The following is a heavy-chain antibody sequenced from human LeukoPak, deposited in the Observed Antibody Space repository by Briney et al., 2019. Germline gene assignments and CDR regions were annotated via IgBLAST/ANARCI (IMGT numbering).Heavy chain of an antibody. Sequence: SETLSLTCSVSGGSIRSYYWSWIRQPPGKGLEWIGEVNHSGTTNYNPSLKSRVTLSVDTSKNQFSLKLSSMTAADTAVYYCARGAYCSSINCYGFDYWGQGTQVTASS. CDR3: ARGAYCSSINCYGFDY. J-gene: IGHJ4*02. D-gene: IGHD2-2*01. CDR1: GGSIRSYY. CDR2: VNHSGTT. V-gene: IGHV4-59*12.